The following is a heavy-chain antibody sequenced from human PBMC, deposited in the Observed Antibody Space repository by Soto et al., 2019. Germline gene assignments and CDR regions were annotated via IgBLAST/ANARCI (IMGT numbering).Heavy chain of an antibody. V-gene: IGHV1-18*04. Sequence: VASVKVSCKASGYTFTAYGFNWVRQAPGQGLEWMGWISPYNGDTNYAQNFKGRVTLTTDTSTNTAYMELRSLTSDDTAVYYCARTPRAQMIVLEAATRFDYWGQGTLVTVSS. CDR1: GYTFTAYG. CDR3: ARTPRAQMIVLEAATRFDY. D-gene: IGHD2-15*01. J-gene: IGHJ4*02. CDR2: ISPYNGDT.